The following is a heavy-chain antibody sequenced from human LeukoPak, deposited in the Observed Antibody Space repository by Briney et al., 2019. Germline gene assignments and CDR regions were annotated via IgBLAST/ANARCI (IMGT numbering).Heavy chain of an antibody. V-gene: IGHV1-69*13. D-gene: IGHD2-15*01. Sequence: SVKVSCKASGGTFSSYAISWVRQAPGQGLEWMGGIIPIFGTANYAQKFQGRVTITADESTSTAYMELNSLRADDTAVYYCAQLYSLDYWGQGTLVTVSS. CDR1: GGTFSSYA. J-gene: IGHJ4*02. CDR3: AQLYSLDY. CDR2: IIPIFGTA.